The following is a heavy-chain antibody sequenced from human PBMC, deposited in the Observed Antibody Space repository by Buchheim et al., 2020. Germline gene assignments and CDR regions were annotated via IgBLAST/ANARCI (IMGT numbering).Heavy chain of an antibody. CDR3: AKDAHHVIWGNFPLAAFDI. V-gene: IGHV3-23*01. Sequence: EVQPLESGGGLVQPGGSLRLSCAAFGFTYSSYPMSRVRQAPGKGPEWVSAISGSGGSTYYADSVKGRFTISRDNSKNTLHLQMNILRAEVTAVYYCAKDAHHVIWGNFPLAAFDIWGQGT. CDR1: GFTYSSYP. J-gene: IGHJ3*02. CDR2: ISGSGGST. D-gene: IGHD4-23*01.